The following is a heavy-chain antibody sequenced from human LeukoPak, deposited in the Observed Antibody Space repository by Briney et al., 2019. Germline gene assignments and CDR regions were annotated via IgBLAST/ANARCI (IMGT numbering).Heavy chain of an antibody. CDR1: GYTFTGFY. J-gene: IGHJ6*02. CDR3: ARDLIVPRREYYYGLDV. CDR2: INPNSGGT. D-gene: IGHD1-26*01. Sequence: ASVTVSCKASGYTFTGFYMHWVRQAPGQGLEWMGWINPNSGGTDYAQKFQGRVTMTRDTSISTAYMELNSLRSDDTAVYFCARDLIVPRREYYYGLDVWGQGTTVTVSS. V-gene: IGHV1-2*02.